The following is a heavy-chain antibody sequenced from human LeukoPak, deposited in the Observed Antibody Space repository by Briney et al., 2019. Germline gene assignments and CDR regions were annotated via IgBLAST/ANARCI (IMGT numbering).Heavy chain of an antibody. V-gene: IGHV1-2*06. J-gene: IGHJ4*02. CDR3: AREPYSSSSDRHEKAFDY. Sequence: GASVTVSFKASGYTFTAHFIHWVRPAPGQGLEWMGQINSNNGGEKYAPKFQGRVTVLRDTSINTIYLDLTSLTSDDTAVYYCAREPYSSSSDRHEKAFDYWGQGTLVTVSS. CDR2: INSNNGGE. D-gene: IGHD6-6*01. CDR1: GYTFTAHF.